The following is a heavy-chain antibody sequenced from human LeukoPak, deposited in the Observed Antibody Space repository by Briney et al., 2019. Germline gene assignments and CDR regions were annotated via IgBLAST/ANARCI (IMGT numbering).Heavy chain of an antibody. J-gene: IGHJ3*02. CDR1: GGSISGDY. CDR2: GYTSGST. D-gene: IGHD1-7*01. V-gene: IGHV4-4*07. CDR3: ARLITGTTTAFDI. Sequence: PSETLSLTCSVSGGSISGDYWTWIRQPAGKGLEWIGRGYTSGSTHYNPSLKTRLTMSVDTSKNQFSLKLSSVTAADTAVYYCARLITGTTTAFDIWGQGTMVTVSS.